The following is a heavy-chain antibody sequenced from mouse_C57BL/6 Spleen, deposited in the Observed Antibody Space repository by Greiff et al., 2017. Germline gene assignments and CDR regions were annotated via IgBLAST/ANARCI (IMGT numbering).Heavy chain of an antibody. V-gene: IGHV1-22*01. D-gene: IGHD2-1*01. CDR2: INPNNGGT. Sequence: VQLQQSGPELVKPGASVKMSCKASGYTFTDYNMHWVKQSHGKSLEWIGYINPNNGGTSYNQKFKGKATLTVNKSSSTAYMELRSLTSENSAVYYCARGGNYTGAMDYWGQGTSVTVSS. J-gene: IGHJ4*01. CDR1: GYTFTDYN. CDR3: ARGGNYTGAMDY.